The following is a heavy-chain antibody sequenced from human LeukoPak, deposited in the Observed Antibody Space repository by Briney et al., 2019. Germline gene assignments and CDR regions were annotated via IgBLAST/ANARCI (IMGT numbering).Heavy chain of an antibody. CDR1: GGSISSYY. J-gene: IGHJ4*02. V-gene: IGHV4-59*01. D-gene: IGHD1-26*01. Sequence: PSETLSLTCTVSGGSISSYYWSWIRQPPGKGPEWIGYIYYSGSTNYNPSLKSRVTISVDTSKNQFSLKLSSVTAADTAVYYCARVMGATTLDYWGQGTLVTVSS. CDR3: ARVMGATTLDY. CDR2: IYYSGST.